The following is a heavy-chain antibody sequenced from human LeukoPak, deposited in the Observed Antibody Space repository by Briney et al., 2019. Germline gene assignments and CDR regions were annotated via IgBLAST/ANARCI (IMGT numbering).Heavy chain of an antibody. Sequence: SVKVSCKASGGTFSSYAISWVRQAPGQGLEWMGGIIPIFGTANYAQKFQGRVTITADKSTSTAYMELRSLRSDDTAVYYCARDPHEFSSGWSHFDYWGQGTLVTVSS. CDR2: IIPIFGTA. J-gene: IGHJ4*02. V-gene: IGHV1-69*06. CDR3: ARDPHEFSSGWSHFDY. CDR1: GGTFSSYA. D-gene: IGHD6-19*01.